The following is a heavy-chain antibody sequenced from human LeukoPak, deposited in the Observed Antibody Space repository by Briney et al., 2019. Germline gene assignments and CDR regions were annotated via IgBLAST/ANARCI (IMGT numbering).Heavy chain of an antibody. CDR2: IRSKANSYAT. J-gene: IGHJ4*02. Sequence: PGGSLRLSCAASGFTFSGSAMHWVRQASGKGLEWVGRIRSKANSYATAYAASVKGRFTISRDNSKNTLYLQMNSLRAEDTAVYYCARTMIVVVMIDYWGQGTLVTVSS. CDR1: GFTFSGSA. D-gene: IGHD3-22*01. V-gene: IGHV3-73*01. CDR3: ARTMIVVVMIDY.